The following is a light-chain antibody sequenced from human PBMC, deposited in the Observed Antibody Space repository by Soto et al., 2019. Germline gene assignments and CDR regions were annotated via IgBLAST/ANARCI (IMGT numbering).Light chain of an antibody. CDR1: QSSNRW. V-gene: IGKV1-5*03. CDR3: QQYRSYTPLT. CDR2: KAS. Sequence: DIQMTQSPSTLSASVGDRVTITCRASQSSNRWLAWYQEKPGKAPNLVIYKASSLEGGVPSRFNGSGSGTEFTLTISSLQPDDFATYYCQQYRSYTPLTFGGGTKVEIK. J-gene: IGKJ4*01.